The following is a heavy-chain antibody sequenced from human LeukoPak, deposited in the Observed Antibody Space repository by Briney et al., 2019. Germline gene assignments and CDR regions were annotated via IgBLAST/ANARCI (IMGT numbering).Heavy chain of an antibody. Sequence: PGGSLRLSCTASGFTFSSYWMSWVRQAPGKGLEWVANIKRDGSEKYYVDSVKGRVTISRDNAKNSLYLQMNSLRAEDTAVYYCARHGGYYFDYWGQGTLVTVSS. V-gene: IGHV3-7*01. CDR3: ARHGGYYFDY. CDR2: IKRDGSEK. J-gene: IGHJ4*02. CDR1: GFTFSSYW.